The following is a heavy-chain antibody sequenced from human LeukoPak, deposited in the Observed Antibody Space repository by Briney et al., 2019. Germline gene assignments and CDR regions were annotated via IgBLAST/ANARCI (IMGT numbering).Heavy chain of an antibody. Sequence: GGSLRLFCAASGFTFSSYWMSWVRQAPGKGLEWVANIKQDGSEKYYVDSVKGRFTISRDNAKNSLYLEMNSLRAEDTAVYYCARDKIVGPTVLDHWGQGTLVTVSS. J-gene: IGHJ4*02. CDR3: ARDKIVGPTVLDH. V-gene: IGHV3-7*01. D-gene: IGHD1-26*01. CDR2: IKQDGSEK. CDR1: GFTFSSYW.